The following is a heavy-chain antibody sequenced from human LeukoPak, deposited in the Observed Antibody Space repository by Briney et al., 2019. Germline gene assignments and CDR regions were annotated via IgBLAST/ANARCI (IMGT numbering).Heavy chain of an antibody. D-gene: IGHD3-3*01. Sequence: ASETLSLTCAVYGGSFSGYYWSWIRQPPGKGLEWIGEINHSGSTNYNPSLKSRVTISVDTSKNQFSLKLSSVTAADTAVYYCARGGLSRFFWVDGFDYWGQGTLVTVSS. V-gene: IGHV4-34*01. J-gene: IGHJ4*02. CDR3: ARGGLSRFFWVDGFDY. CDR1: GGSFSGYY. CDR2: INHSGST.